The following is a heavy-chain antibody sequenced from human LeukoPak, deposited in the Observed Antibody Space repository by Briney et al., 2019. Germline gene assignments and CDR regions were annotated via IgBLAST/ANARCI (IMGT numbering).Heavy chain of an antibody. Sequence: SVKVSCKASGGTFSSYAISWVRQAPGQGLEWMGRIIPIFGIANYAQKFQGRVTITADNSTSTAYMELSSLRSEDTAVYYCARESVHGYFDYWGQGTLVTVSS. D-gene: IGHD3-3*01. V-gene: IGHV1-69*04. CDR2: IIPIFGIA. CDR3: ARESVHGYFDY. J-gene: IGHJ4*02. CDR1: GGTFSSYA.